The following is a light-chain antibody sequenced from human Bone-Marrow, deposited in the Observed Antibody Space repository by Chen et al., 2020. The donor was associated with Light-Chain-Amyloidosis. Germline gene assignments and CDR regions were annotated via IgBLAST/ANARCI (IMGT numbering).Light chain of an antibody. CDR2: GSS. CDR1: QTISSNY. CDR3: QQYGTSPLT. J-gene: IGKJ4*01. Sequence: IVLTQPPCTLSLSPGEGANLSCRASQTISSNYLTWYQQKFGQAPRLLIYGSSSRATGIPDRFTGSGSGTDFTLTINRLEPEDFAMYYCQQYGTSPLTFGGGTKVEIK. V-gene: IGKV3-20*01.